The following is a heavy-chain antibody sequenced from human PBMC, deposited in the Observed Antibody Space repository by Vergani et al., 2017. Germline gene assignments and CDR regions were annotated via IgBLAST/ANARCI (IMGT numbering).Heavy chain of an antibody. D-gene: IGHD4-17*01. CDR2: INPNSGGT. J-gene: IGHJ4*02. V-gene: IGHV1-2*02. Sequence: QVQLVQSGAEVKKPGASVKVSCKASGYTFTGYYMHWVRQAPGQGLEWMGWINPNSGGTNYAQTFQGRVTMTRDTAISTAYMELSRLRSDDTAVYYCARGGVRTVTTYYFDYWGQGTLVTVSS. CDR3: ARGGVRTVTTYYFDY. CDR1: GYTFTGYY.